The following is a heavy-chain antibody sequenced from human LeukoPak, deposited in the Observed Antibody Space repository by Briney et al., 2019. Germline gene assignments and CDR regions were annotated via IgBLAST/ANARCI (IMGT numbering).Heavy chain of an antibody. Sequence: PGGSLRLSCAASGFTFSSYGMHWVRQAPGKGLEWVAFIRYDGSNKYYADSVKGRFTISRDNSKNTLYLQMNSLRAEDTAVYYCAKGGYYDSSGYYYRFDYWGQGTLVTVSS. J-gene: IGHJ4*02. CDR1: GFTFSSYG. CDR3: AKGGYYDSSGYYYRFDY. V-gene: IGHV3-30*02. D-gene: IGHD3-22*01. CDR2: IRYDGSNK.